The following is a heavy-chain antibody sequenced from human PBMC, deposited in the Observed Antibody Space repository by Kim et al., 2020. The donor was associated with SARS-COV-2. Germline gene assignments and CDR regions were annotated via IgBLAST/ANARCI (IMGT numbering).Heavy chain of an antibody. Sequence: SETLSLTCTVSGGSISISSYYWGWIRQPPGKGLEWIGNIYNSGSTNSNPSLMSRFTISVDTSKNQFSLKLSSVTAADTAVYYCARQYSSLGKWFDPWGQGTMVTVSS. V-gene: IGHV4-39*01. J-gene: IGHJ5*02. D-gene: IGHD6-19*01. CDR2: IYNSGST. CDR1: GGSISISSYY. CDR3: ARQYSSLGKWFDP.